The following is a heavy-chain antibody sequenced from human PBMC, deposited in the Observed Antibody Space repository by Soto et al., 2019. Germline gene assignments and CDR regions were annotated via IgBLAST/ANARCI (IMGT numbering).Heavy chain of an antibody. Sequence: EVQLVESGGGLVQPGGSLRLSCAASGFTFRTYWLSWVRQVPGKGLEWVANINLDGSEKNYVDSVKGRFTISRDNARNSLYLQMSSLRADDTALYYCARDGSTSWYSYDYHGMDVWGQGTTVNVSS. D-gene: IGHD5-18*01. V-gene: IGHV3-7*05. J-gene: IGHJ6*02. CDR1: GFTFRTYW. CDR3: ARDGSTSWYSYDYHGMDV. CDR2: INLDGSEK.